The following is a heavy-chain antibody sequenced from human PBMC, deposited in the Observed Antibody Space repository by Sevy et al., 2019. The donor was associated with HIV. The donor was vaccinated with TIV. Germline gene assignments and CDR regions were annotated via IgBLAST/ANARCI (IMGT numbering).Heavy chain of an antibody. CDR1: GFTFSSYG. D-gene: IGHD4-17*01. Sequence: GGSLRLSCAASGFTFSSYGMNWVRQAPGKGLEWVSSISSGSDYIDYADSVKGRFTISRDNAKNSLYLQMNSLRAEDTAVYYCARDFYFGDYDHWFDPWGQGTLVTVSS. CDR2: ISSGSDYI. J-gene: IGHJ5*02. CDR3: ARDFYFGDYDHWFDP. V-gene: IGHV3-21*01.